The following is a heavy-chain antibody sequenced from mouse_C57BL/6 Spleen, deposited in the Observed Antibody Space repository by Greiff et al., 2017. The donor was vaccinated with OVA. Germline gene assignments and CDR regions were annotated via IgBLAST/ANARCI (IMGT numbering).Heavy chain of an antibody. Sequence: VKLVESGPELVKPGASVKISCKASGYSFTSYYIHWVKQRPGQGLEWIGWIYPGSGNTKYNEKFKGKATLTADTSSSTAYMQLSSLTSEDSAVYYCARTAQADYWGQGTTLTVSS. D-gene: IGHD3-2*02. CDR2: IYPGSGNT. CDR1: GYSFTSYY. J-gene: IGHJ2*01. CDR3: ARTAQADY. V-gene: IGHV1-66*01.